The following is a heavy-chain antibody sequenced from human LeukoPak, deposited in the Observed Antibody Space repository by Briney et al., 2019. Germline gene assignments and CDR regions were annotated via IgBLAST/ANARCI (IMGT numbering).Heavy chain of an antibody. J-gene: IGHJ4*02. Sequence: PSETLSLTCDVSGYSIRSNHYWGWIRQPPGKGLEWIGRIYYSGSTYFNPSLNSRVTISVDKTKNQLSLKLSAVTAADTAVYYCARNVSYSFDYWGQGTLVTVSS. CDR2: IYYSGST. V-gene: IGHV4-38-2*01. CDR1: GYSIRSNHY. CDR3: ARNVSYSFDY. D-gene: IGHD1-1*01.